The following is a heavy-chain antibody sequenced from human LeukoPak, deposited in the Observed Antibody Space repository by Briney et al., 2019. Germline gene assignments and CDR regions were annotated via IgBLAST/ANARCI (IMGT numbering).Heavy chain of an antibody. D-gene: IGHD6-19*01. V-gene: IGHV3-48*04. CDR2: ISSSSSTI. CDR3: ASWPGGWYGEDS. J-gene: IGHJ4*02. CDR1: GFTFRSYS. Sequence: PGGSLRLSCAASGFTFRSYSMNWVRQAPGKGLEWVSYISSSSSTIYYADSVKGRFTISRDNAKNSLYLQMNSLRAEDTAVYYCASWPGGWYGEDSWGQGTLVTVSS.